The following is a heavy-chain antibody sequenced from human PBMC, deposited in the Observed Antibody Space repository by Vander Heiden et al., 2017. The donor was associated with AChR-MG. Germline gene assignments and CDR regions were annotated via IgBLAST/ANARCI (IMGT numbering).Heavy chain of an antibody. D-gene: IGHD3-22*01. J-gene: IGHJ4*02. CDR3: ARHSSGDH. V-gene: IGHV3-21*01. Sequence: EVQLVESGGGLVKPGGSLRLSCTASGFTFSSFSMGWVRQAPSKGLEWVSSISASSTYIYYADSVKGRFTISRDNAKNSVYLQLNSLRAEDTAVYDCARHSSGDHWGQGTLVTVSS. CDR2: ISASSTYI. CDR1: GFTFSSFS.